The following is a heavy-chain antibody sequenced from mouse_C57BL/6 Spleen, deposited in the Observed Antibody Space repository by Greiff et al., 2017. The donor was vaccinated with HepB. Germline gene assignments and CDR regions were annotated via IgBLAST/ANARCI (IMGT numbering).Heavy chain of an antibody. Sequence: EVKLQESGPGMVKPSQSLSLTCTVTGYSITSGYDWHWIRHFPGNKLEWMGYISYSGSTNYNPSLKSRISITHDTSKNHFFLKLNSVTTEDTATYYCARGDYYGSSYVGPYFDVWGTGTTVTVSS. D-gene: IGHD1-1*01. J-gene: IGHJ1*03. V-gene: IGHV3-1*01. CDR2: ISYSGST. CDR1: GYSITSGYD. CDR3: ARGDYYGSSYVGPYFDV.